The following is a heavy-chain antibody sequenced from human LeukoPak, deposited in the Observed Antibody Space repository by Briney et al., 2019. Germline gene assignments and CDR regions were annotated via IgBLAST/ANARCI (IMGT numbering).Heavy chain of an antibody. V-gene: IGHV4-31*03. CDR3: ARDSDPRGGAFDI. D-gene: IGHD3-10*01. Sequence: SETLSLTCTVSGFSMDTIYYQWGWIRQHPGKGLEWIGYIYYSGSTYYNPSLKSRVTISVDTSKNQFSLKLSSVTAADTAVYYCARDSDPRGGAFDIWGQGTMVTVSS. CDR1: GFSMDTIYYQ. J-gene: IGHJ3*02. CDR2: IYYSGST.